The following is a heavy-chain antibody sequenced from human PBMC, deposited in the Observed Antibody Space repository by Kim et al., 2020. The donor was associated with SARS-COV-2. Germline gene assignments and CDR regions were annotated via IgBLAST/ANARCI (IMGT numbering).Heavy chain of an antibody. Sequence: SETLSLTCSVSGGSFSPYMWIWIRQFPGKGLEWIGYISYSGSFYRNPSLQSRVTLSVDTSKSQFSLNLSSVTAADTAVYYCARSQYYDGGWGWFDAWGHGTLVTVSS. D-gene: IGHD3-22*01. J-gene: IGHJ5*01. CDR3: ARSQYYDGGWGWFDA. V-gene: IGHV4-59*12. CDR2: ISYSGSF. CDR1: GGSFSPYM.